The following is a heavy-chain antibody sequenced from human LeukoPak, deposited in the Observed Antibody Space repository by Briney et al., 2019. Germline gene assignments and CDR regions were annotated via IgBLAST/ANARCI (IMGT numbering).Heavy chain of an antibody. V-gene: IGHV3-23*01. Sequence: GGSLRLSCAASGFTFSNFAMSWVRQAPGKGLEWVSTVTGGATDTYYADSVKGRFTISRDNSRNTLYLQMNSLRVEDTAVYYCASRGTTGSWGQGTLVTVSS. D-gene: IGHD1-1*01. CDR1: GFTFSNFA. J-gene: IGHJ5*02. CDR3: ASRGTTGS. CDR2: VTGGATDT.